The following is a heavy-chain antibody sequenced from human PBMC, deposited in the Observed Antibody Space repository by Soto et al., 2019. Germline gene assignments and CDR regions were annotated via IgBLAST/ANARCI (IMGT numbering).Heavy chain of an antibody. Sequence: GASVKVSCKASGYTFTSYGISWVRQAPGQGLEWMGWISAYNGNTNYAQKLQGRVTITADESTSTAYMELSSLRSEDTAVYYCARFSGQLGVYWGQGTLVTVSS. J-gene: IGHJ4*02. V-gene: IGHV1-18*01. CDR1: GYTFTSYG. CDR2: ISAYNGNT. D-gene: IGHD3-10*01. CDR3: ARFSGQLGVY.